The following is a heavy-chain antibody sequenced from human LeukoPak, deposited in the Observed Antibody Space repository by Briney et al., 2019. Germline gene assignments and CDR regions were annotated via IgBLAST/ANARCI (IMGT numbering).Heavy chain of an antibody. J-gene: IGHJ5*02. CDR3: AKQGVRGAPNWFDP. CDR1: GFTVSSYG. CDR2: FSGSGGST. D-gene: IGHD3-10*01. Sequence: GGSLRLSCAASGFTVSSYGMTWVRQAPGKGLEWVSSFSGSGGSTYYADSVKGRFTISRDNPKNTLYLQMNSLRAEDTAVYYCAKQGVRGAPNWFDPWGQGTLVTVST. V-gene: IGHV3-23*01.